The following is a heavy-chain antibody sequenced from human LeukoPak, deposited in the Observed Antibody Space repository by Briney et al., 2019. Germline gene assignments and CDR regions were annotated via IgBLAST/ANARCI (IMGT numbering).Heavy chain of an antibody. CDR3: ARDPTPQWSIPRYFDY. CDR2: ISAYNGNT. J-gene: IGHJ4*02. Sequence: GASVKVSCKASGYTFTSYGISWVRQAPGQGLEWMGWISAYNGNTNYAQTLQGRVTMTTDTSTSTAYMELRSLRSDDTAVYYCARDPTPQWSIPRYFDYWGQGTLVTVSS. V-gene: IGHV1-18*01. D-gene: IGHD2-15*01. CDR1: GYTFTSYG.